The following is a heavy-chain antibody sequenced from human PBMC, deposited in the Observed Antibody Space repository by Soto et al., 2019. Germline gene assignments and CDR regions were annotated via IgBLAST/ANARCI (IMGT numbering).Heavy chain of an antibody. Sequence: QVQLVESGGGVVQPGRSLRLSCAASGFTFSSYGMHWVSQAPGKGLEWVAVISYDGSNKYYADSVKGRFTISRDNSKNTLYLQMNSLRAEDTAVYYCAKDDGATGTVDYWGQGTLVTVSS. V-gene: IGHV3-30*18. CDR2: ISYDGSNK. CDR1: GFTFSSYG. CDR3: AKDDGATGTVDY. J-gene: IGHJ4*02. D-gene: IGHD1-1*01.